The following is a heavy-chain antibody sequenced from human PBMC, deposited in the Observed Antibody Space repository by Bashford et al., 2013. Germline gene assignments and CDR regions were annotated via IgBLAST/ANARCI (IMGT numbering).Heavy chain of an antibody. CDR3: SSLQYTSSWYIDY. J-gene: IGHJ4*02. Sequence: VHTLGSLRLSCAASGFTFNDYTMHWVRQTPTKGLEWVGRISNKGNSYATAYAASMKGRFTISRDDSKNTAYLQMNSLETDDTAVYYCSSLQYTSSWYIDYWGQGVLVTVSS. CDR1: GFTFNDYT. D-gene: IGHD6-13*01. CDR2: ISNKGNSYAT. V-gene: IGHV3-73*01.